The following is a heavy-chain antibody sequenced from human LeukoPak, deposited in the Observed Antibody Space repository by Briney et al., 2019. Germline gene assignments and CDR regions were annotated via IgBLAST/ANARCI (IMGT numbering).Heavy chain of an antibody. Sequence: GESLKISCQGSGYDSGVSFTSHSIAWVRQMPGKGLEWMGIIYPRDSTTLYSPSFQGQVTISADTSIHTAYLQWISLKDSDTAMYYCARLGSGGFGELWGHFDNWGQGTLVTVSS. CDR2: IYPRDSTT. CDR1: GYDSGVSFTSHS. CDR3: ARLGSGGFGELWGHFDN. J-gene: IGHJ4*02. D-gene: IGHD3-10*01. V-gene: IGHV5-51*01.